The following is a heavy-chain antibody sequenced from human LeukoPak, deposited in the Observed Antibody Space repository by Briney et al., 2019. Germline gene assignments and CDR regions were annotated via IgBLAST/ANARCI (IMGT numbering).Heavy chain of an antibody. D-gene: IGHD4-23*01. CDR3: AKDKKFFGNYYFDY. CDR2: ISWNSGSI. V-gene: IGHV3-9*01. Sequence: GGSLRLSCAASGFTFDDYAMHWVRQAPGKGLEWVSGISWNSGSIGYADSVKGRFTISRDNAKNSLYLQMNSLRAEDTALHYCAKDKKFFGNYYFDYWGQGTLVTVSS. CDR1: GFTFDDYA. J-gene: IGHJ4*02.